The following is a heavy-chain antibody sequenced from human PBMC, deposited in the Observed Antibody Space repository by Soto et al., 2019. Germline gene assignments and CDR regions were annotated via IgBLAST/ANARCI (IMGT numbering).Heavy chain of an antibody. J-gene: IGHJ6*02. D-gene: IGHD6-19*01. CDR2: IYSGGST. CDR1: GFTVSSNY. V-gene: IGHV3-66*02. Sequence: GGSLRLSYAASGFTVSSNYMSWVRQAQGKGLEWVSVIYSGGSTYYADSVKGRFTISRDNSKNTVYLQMNSLRAEDTAVYYCAKGSASSGWPPSSRTSYYYYGMDVWGQGTTVTVSS. CDR3: AKGSASSGWPPSSRTSYYYYGMDV.